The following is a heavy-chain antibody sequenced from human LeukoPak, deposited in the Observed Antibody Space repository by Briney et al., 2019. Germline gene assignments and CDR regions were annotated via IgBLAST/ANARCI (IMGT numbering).Heavy chain of an antibody. V-gene: IGHV4-59*12. CDR2: IYYSGST. D-gene: IGHD3-10*01. CDR1: GGSISSYY. J-gene: IGHJ4*02. CDR3: ASRIMVRGVMADY. Sequence: SETLSLTCTVSGGSISSYYWSWIRQPPGKGLEWIGYIYYSGSTNYNPSLKSRVTISVDTSKNQFSLKLSSVTAADTAVYYCASRIMVRGVMADYWGQGTLVTVSS.